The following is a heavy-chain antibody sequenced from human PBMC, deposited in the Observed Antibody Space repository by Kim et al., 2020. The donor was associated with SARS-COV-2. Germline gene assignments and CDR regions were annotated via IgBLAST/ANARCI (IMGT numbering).Heavy chain of an antibody. CDR2: IKQDGSEK. CDR1: GFTFSSYW. Sequence: GGSLRLSCAASGFTFSSYWMSWVRQAPGKGLEWVANIKQDGSEKYYVDSVKGRFTISRDNAKNSLYLQMNSLRAEDTAVYYCARARGGYCYGLTGGRFDSWGQGTLVTVSS. J-gene: IGHJ4*02. D-gene: IGHD5-18*01. V-gene: IGHV3-7*01. CDR3: ARARGGYCYGLTGGRFDS.